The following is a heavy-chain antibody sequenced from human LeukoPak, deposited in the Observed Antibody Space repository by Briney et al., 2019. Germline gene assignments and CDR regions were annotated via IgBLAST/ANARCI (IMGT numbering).Heavy chain of an antibody. CDR3: ARAGHYCLDY. CDR1: GDSISNDHW. J-gene: IGHJ4*02. D-gene: IGHD3-10*01. Sequence: PSGTLSLTCAVSGDSISNDHWWSWVRQSPGKGLEWIGEIHQSEGTNYNPSFESRLTISVDKSKNQFSLKLRSVTAADTAVYYCARAGHYCLDYLGQGTLVTVSS. V-gene: IGHV4-4*02. CDR2: IHQSEGT.